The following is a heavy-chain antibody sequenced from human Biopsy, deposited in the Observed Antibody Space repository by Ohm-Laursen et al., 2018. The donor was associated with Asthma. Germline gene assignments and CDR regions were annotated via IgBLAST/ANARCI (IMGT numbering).Heavy chain of an antibody. CDR3: ASGGTVVTPRNP. V-gene: IGHV3-48*01. J-gene: IGHJ5*02. D-gene: IGHD4-23*01. Sequence: SLRLSCSACGFTFSSYSMNWVGQAPGKGLEWVSYISSSSSTIYYADSVKGRFTIPRDNAKNSLYLQMNSLRAEDTAVYYCASGGTVVTPRNPWGQGTLVTVSS. CDR2: ISSSSSTI. CDR1: GFTFSSYS.